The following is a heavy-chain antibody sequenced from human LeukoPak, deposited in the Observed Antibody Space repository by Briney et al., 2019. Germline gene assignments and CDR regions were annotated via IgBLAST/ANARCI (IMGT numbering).Heavy chain of an antibody. Sequence: GGSLRLSCAASGFTFDDYAMHWVRQAPGKGLEWVSGISWNSGSIGYADSVKGRFTISRDNAKNSLYLQMNSLRAEDTALYYCAKSVDIVATFDYWGQGTLVTVSS. CDR3: AKSVDIVATFDY. D-gene: IGHD5-12*01. CDR1: GFTFDDYA. V-gene: IGHV3-9*01. CDR2: ISWNSGSI. J-gene: IGHJ4*02.